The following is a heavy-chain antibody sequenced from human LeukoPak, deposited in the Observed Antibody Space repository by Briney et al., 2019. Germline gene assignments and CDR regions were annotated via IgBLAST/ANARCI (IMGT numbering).Heavy chain of an antibody. J-gene: IGHJ4*02. Sequence: ASGKVSCKASGGTFSSYAISGVGQAPGKGLEWMGGIIPIFGTANYAQKFQGRVTITGDESTSTAYMELSSLRSEDTAVYYCARGYYDSSGYYYLDYWGQGTLVTVSS. CDR1: GGTFSSYA. CDR3: ARGYYDSSGYYYLDY. CDR2: IIPIFGTA. V-gene: IGHV1-69*13. D-gene: IGHD3-22*01.